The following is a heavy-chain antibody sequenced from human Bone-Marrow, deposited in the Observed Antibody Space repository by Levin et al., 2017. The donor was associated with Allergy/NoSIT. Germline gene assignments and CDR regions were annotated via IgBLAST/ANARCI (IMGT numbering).Heavy chain of an antibody. Sequence: ASVKVSCKASGYTFTSYDINWVRQATGQGLEWMGWMNPNSGNTGYAQKFQGRVTMTRNTSISTAYMELSSLRSEDTAVYYCARGGEDWNYFSRYYYGMDVWGQGTTVTVSS. V-gene: IGHV1-8*01. CDR1: GYTFTSYD. CDR2: MNPNSGNT. CDR3: ARGGEDWNYFSRYYYGMDV. D-gene: IGHD1-7*01. J-gene: IGHJ6*02.